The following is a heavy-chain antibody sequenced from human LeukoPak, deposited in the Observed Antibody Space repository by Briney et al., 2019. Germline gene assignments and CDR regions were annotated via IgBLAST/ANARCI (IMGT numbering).Heavy chain of an antibody. J-gene: IGHJ4*02. CDR2: ITSSSSTI. CDR1: GFTFSSYS. D-gene: IGHD3-3*01. CDR3: ARGTLRSFDY. V-gene: IGHV3-48*01. Sequence: GGSLRLSCAASGFTFSSYSMNWVRQAAGKGLEWVSYITSSSSTIYYADSVKGRFTISRDNAKNSLYLQMNSLRGEDTAVYYCARGTLRSFDYWGQGTLVTVSS.